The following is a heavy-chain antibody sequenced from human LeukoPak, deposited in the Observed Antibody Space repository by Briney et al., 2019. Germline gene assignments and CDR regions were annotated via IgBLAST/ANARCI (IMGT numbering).Heavy chain of an antibody. Sequence: PGGSLRLSCAASGFTFSSYAMYWVRQAPGKGLEWVTLISYDGSNKHYADSVKGRFTISRDNSKNTLDLQMNSLRTEDTAVYYCARAGYYRFDYWGQGSLVTVSS. V-gene: IGHV3-30-3*01. CDR3: ARAGYYRFDY. D-gene: IGHD4-17*01. CDR2: ISYDGSNK. J-gene: IGHJ4*02. CDR1: GFTFSSYA.